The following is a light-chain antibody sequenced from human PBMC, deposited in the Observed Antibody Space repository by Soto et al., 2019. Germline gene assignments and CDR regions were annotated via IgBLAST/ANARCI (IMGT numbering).Light chain of an antibody. CDR3: LQDYNYPRT. J-gene: IGKJ1*01. V-gene: IGKV1-6*01. CDR1: QGIRND. CDR2: AAS. Sequence: AIQMTQSPSSLSASVGDRVTITCRASQGIRNDLNWYQQKPGKAPKLLIYAASSLQSGVPSKCSGSGSGTDFTLTISSLQPEDFAAYYCLQDYNYPRTFGQGTKVEIK.